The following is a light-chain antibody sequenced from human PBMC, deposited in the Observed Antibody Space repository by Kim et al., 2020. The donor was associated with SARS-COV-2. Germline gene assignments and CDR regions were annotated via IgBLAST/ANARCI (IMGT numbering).Light chain of an antibody. CDR3: AAWDDSLNGHVV. CDR1: SSNIGSNT. CDR2: SNN. Sequence: ELTQPPSASGTPGQRVTISCSGSSSNIGSNTVNWYQQLPGTAPKLLIYSNNQRPSGVPDRFSGYKSGTSASLAISGLQSEDEADYYCAAWDDSLNGHVVFGGGTQLTVL. V-gene: IGLV1-44*01. J-gene: IGLJ2*01.